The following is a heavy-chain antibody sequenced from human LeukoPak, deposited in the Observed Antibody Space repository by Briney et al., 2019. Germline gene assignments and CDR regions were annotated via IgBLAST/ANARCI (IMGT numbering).Heavy chain of an antibody. D-gene: IGHD1-26*01. Sequence: ASVKVSCKASGYTFTGYYMHWVRQAPGQGLEWMGWMDPNSGNTGYAQKFQGRVTITRNTSISTAYMELSSLRSEDTAVYYCARWGGRRHYYMDVWGKGTTVTVSS. CDR3: ARWGGRRHYYMDV. CDR1: GYTFTGYY. J-gene: IGHJ6*03. V-gene: IGHV1-8*03. CDR2: MDPNSGNT.